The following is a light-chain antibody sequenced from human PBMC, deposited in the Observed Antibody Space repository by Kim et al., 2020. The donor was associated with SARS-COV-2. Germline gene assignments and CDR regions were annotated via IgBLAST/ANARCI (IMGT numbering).Light chain of an antibody. V-gene: IGKV1-5*01. CDR1: QSITSW. CDR2: DAS. J-gene: IGKJ1*01. Sequence: SASVGDRVTITGRASQSITSWLAWYQQKPGKAPKLLIYDASSLEGGVPSRFSGSGSGTEFTLTIHSLQPDDFATYYCQQYVSYWSFGQGTKVEIK. CDR3: QQYVSYWS.